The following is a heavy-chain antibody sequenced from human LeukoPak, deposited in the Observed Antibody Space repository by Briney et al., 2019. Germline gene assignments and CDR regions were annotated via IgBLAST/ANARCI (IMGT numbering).Heavy chain of an antibody. Sequence: GASVKVSCKASGYTFTGYYMHWVRQAPGQGLEWMGRINPNGGGTNYAQKFQGRVTMTRDMSISTAYMELSRLRSDDTAVYYCATGIAVAGTMGYYYYYYMDVWGKGTTVTVSS. CDR2: INPNGGGT. CDR3: ATGIAVAGTMGYYYYYYMDV. D-gene: IGHD6-19*01. J-gene: IGHJ6*03. CDR1: GYTFTGYY. V-gene: IGHV1-2*06.